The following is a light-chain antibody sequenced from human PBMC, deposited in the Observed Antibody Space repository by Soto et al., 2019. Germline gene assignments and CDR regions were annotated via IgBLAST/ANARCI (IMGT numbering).Light chain of an antibody. CDR2: AAS. Sequence: DIQMTQSPSSLSASVGDRVTITCRASHSISSFLSWYQKKPGKDPKLLIYAASSLQSGVPSRFSGSGSGTDFNLTISSLQPEDFASYECQQRYSTTPAFGQGTKVDIK. J-gene: IGKJ1*01. CDR1: HSISSF. CDR3: QQRYSTTPA. V-gene: IGKV1-39*01.